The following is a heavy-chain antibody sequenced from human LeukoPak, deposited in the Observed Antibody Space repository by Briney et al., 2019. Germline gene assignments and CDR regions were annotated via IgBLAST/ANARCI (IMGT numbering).Heavy chain of an antibody. CDR2: ISSSGSTM. CDR1: GFTFSTYS. J-gene: IGHJ4*02. CDR3: APYCSSPTCYDVYFDS. Sequence: PGGSLRLSCAASGFTFSTYSMNWVRQAPGKGLEWISYISSSGSTMYYADSVKGRFTITRDNAKNSLYLQVYSLRVEDTAVYYCAPYCSSPTCYDVYFDSWGQGTLVTVSS. V-gene: IGHV3-48*01. D-gene: IGHD2-2*01.